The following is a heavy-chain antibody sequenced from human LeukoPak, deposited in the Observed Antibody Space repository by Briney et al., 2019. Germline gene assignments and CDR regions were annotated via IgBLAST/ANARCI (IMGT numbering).Heavy chain of an antibody. V-gene: IGHV1-69*05. CDR1: GGIFSSYA. J-gene: IGHJ4*02. Sequence: GASVKVSCKASGGIFSSYAISWVRQAPGQGLEWMGRIIPIFGTANYAQKFQGRVTITTDESTSTAYMELSSLRSEDTAVYYCAIERALYGDYRRPLDYWGQGTLVTVSS. D-gene: IGHD4-17*01. CDR2: IIPIFGTA. CDR3: AIERALYGDYRRPLDY.